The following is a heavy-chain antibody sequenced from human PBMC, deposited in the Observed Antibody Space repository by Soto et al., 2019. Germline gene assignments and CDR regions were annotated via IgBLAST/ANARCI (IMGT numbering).Heavy chain of an antibody. Sequence: EVQLLESGGGLVQPGESLRLSCAASGFTFSYYWMHWVRQAPGMGLVWVSRIHSDGSSTTYADSVKGRFTISRDNARNTLYLQMNSLRAEDTAGYYCARGARGAFDLWGQGTVLTVPS. CDR2: IHSDGSST. V-gene: IGHV3-74*01. D-gene: IGHD5-12*01. J-gene: IGHJ3*01. CDR1: GFTFSYYW. CDR3: ARGARGAFDL.